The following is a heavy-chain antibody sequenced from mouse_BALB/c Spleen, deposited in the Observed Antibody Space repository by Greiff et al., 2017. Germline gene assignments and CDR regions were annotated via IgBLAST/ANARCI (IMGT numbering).Heavy chain of an antibody. J-gene: IGHJ4*01. CDR3: AKLTGTNYYAMDY. CDR2: IDPSDSYT. D-gene: IGHD4-1*01. CDR1: GYTFTSYW. V-gene: IGHV1-69*02. Sequence: VQLQQPGAELVKPGASVKLSCKASGYTFTSYWMHWVKQRPGQGLEWIGEIDPSDSYTNYNQKFKGKATLTVDKSSSTAYMQLSSLTSEDSAVYYCAKLTGTNYYAMDYWGQGTSVTVSS.